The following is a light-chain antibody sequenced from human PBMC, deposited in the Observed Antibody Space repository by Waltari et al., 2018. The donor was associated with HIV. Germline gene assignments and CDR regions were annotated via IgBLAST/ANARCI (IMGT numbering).Light chain of an antibody. Sequence: DIVMTQSPDSLSVSLGERATINCKSSQSLLYGSNNKNRLAWYQQRPGQPLKLLISWASTRESGVPDRFSGSGSGTDFTLTINSLQAEDVAVDYCQQFSLSPPLTFGGGTKVEIK. CDR2: WAS. CDR1: QSLLYGSNNKNR. J-gene: IGKJ4*01. CDR3: QQFSLSPPLT. V-gene: IGKV4-1*01.